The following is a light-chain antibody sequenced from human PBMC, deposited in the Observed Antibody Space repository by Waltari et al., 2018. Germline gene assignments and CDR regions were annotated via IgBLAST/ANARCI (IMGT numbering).Light chain of an antibody. J-gene: IGKJ4*01. CDR3: QHRVSCPLP. CDR1: QSVDNL. V-gene: IGKV3-11*01. Sequence: EILLTQSPATLPLSPGESDTLSCRISQSVDNLVGWYQQKPGQAPRLVSHDASNRAPGFPAMFSGSGSGTDFTLTISSLEPEDFAVYYGQHRVSCPLPFGGGTKVEL. CDR2: DAS.